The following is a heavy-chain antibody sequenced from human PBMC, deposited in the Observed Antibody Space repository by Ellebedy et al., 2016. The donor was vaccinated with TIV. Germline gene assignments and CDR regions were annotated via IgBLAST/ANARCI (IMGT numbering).Heavy chain of an antibody. CDR1: GFTVSSNY. Sequence: GESLKISCAASGFTVSSNYMSWVRQAPGKGLAWVSVIYSGGCTYYADSVKVRFPISRANSKNTLYLQMNSLRAEDTAVYYCARGMPGKGYHYYYGMDVWGQGTTVTVSS. CDR2: IYSGGCT. J-gene: IGHJ6*02. CDR3: ARGMPGKGYHYYYGMDV. D-gene: IGHD2-2*01. V-gene: IGHV3-53*01.